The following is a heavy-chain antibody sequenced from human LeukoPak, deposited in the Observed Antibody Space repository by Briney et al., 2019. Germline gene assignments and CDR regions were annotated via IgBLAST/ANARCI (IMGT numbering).Heavy chain of an antibody. Sequence: GGSLRLSCAASGFTFSSYSMNWVRQAPGKGLEWVSSISSSSSYIYYADSVKGRFTISRDNAKNSLYLQMNSLRAEDTAVYYCARSPKGKDSYYYYYGMDVWGQGTTVTVSS. CDR3: ARSPKGKDSYYYYYGMDV. V-gene: IGHV3-21*04. CDR1: GFTFSSYS. J-gene: IGHJ6*02. D-gene: IGHD4-23*01. CDR2: ISSSSSYI.